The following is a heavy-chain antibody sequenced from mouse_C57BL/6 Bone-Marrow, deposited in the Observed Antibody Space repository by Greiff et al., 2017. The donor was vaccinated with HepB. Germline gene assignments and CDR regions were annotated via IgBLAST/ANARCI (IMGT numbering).Heavy chain of an antibody. D-gene: IGHD2-1*01. Sequence: VQLKQSGGDLVKPGGSLKLSCAASGFTFSSYGMSWVRQTPDKRLEWVATISSGGSYTYYPDSVKGRFTISRDNAKNTLYLQMSSLKSEDTAMYHCARRIYPPWGQGTLVTVSA. V-gene: IGHV5-6*01. CDR3: ARRIYPP. CDR1: GFTFSSYG. CDR2: ISSGGSYT. J-gene: IGHJ3*01.